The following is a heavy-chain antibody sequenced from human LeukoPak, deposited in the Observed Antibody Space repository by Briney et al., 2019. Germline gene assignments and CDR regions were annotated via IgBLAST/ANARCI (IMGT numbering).Heavy chain of an antibody. CDR2: IYHSGST. Sequence: SETLSLTCTVSGGSIIGYYWNWIRQPPGKGLDWIGYIYHSGSTNYNPSLKSRVTISVDTSKTQISLKLRAVTAADTAVYYCARDEYYYDSRGYSYYFDYWGQGTLVTVSS. V-gene: IGHV4-59*01. J-gene: IGHJ4*02. CDR1: GGSIIGYY. D-gene: IGHD3-22*01. CDR3: ARDEYYYDSRGYSYYFDY.